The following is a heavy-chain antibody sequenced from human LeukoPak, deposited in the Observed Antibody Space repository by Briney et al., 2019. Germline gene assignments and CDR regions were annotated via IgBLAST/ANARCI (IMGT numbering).Heavy chain of an antibody. CDR1: GFTFSSYA. Sequence: PGGSLRLSCAASGFTFSSYAMSWARQAPGKGLEWVSTISGSGDGTHYADPVKGRFTISRDNSKNTVYLQMNSLRADDTAVYYCAKDLDDSSGFYSYHHWGQGTLVTVSS. J-gene: IGHJ1*01. D-gene: IGHD3-22*01. CDR2: ISGSGDGT. V-gene: IGHV3-23*01. CDR3: AKDLDDSSGFYSYHH.